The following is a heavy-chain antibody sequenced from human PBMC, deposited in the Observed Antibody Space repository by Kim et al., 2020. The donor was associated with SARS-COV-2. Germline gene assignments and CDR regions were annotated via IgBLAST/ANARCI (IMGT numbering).Heavy chain of an antibody. J-gene: IGHJ4*02. V-gene: IGHV3-7*01. CDR2: QDGSEK. CDR3: ARLFDY. Sequence: QDGSEKNYLDSVKCRFTISRDNAKNSLYLQMNSLRAEDTAVYYCARLFDYWGQGTLVTVSS.